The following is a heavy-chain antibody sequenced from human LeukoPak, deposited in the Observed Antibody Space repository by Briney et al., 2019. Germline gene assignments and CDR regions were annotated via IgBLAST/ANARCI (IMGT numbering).Heavy chain of an antibody. D-gene: IGHD6-19*01. V-gene: IGHV4-34*01. J-gene: IGHJ4*02. CDR2: INHSGST. CDR1: GGSISSYY. CDR3: ARSQRIAVAGRSLIDY. Sequence: SETLSLTCTVSGGSISSYYWSWIRQPPGKGLEWIGEINHSGSTNYNPSLKSRVTISVDTSKNQFSLKLSSVTAADTAVYYCARSQRIAVAGRSLIDYWGQGTLVTVSS.